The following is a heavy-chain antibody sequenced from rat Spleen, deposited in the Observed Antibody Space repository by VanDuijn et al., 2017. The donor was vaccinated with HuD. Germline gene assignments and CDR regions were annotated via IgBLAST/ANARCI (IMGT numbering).Heavy chain of an antibody. J-gene: IGHJ3*01. D-gene: IGHD1-4*01. CDR3: ATAGTRVSRFAY. V-gene: IGHV5-19*01. CDR1: GFTFSNYG. CDR2: ISVSGGSS. Sequence: EVQLVESGGGLVQPGRSLKLSCAASGFTFSNYGMHWIRQAPTQGLEWVASISVSGGSSHYRDSVKGRFTLSRDNAKSTLYLQMDGLRSEDTATYYCATAGTRVSRFAYWGQGTLVTVSS.